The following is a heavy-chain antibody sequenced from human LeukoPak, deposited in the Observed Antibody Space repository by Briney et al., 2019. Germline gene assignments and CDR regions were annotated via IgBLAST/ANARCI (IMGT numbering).Heavy chain of an antibody. CDR2: IVVGSGNT. Sequence: SVKVSCKASGFTFTSSAVQWVRQARGQRLEWIGWIVVGSGNTNYAQKFQERATITRDMSTSTAYMELSSLRSEDTAVYYCAAGLRSYDSSGYYAFDIWGQGTMVTVSS. CDR1: GFTFTSSA. V-gene: IGHV1-58*01. CDR3: AAGLRSYDSSGYYAFDI. J-gene: IGHJ3*02. D-gene: IGHD3-22*01.